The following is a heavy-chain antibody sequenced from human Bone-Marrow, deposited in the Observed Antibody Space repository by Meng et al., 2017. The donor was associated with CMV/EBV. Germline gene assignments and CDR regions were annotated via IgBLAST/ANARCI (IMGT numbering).Heavy chain of an antibody. V-gene: IGHV4-39*07. CDR1: GDSVRNSGHY. D-gene: IGHD5-18*01. CDR3: ARDGAGVDTTMAGDH. Sequence: SEPLSLTCTVSGDSVRNSGHYWAWIRQPPGKGLEWIGSLFHSAGTYYSPPLESRVTMSIDTSKNQFFLNLKSVSAADTAIYYCARDGAGVDTTMAGDHWGQGTLVTVSS. CDR2: LFHSAGT. J-gene: IGHJ4*02.